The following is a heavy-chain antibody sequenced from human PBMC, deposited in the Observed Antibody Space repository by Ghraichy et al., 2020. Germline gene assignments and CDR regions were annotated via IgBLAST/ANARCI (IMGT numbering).Heavy chain of an antibody. CDR1: GGTFSSYA. V-gene: IGHV1-69*13. J-gene: IGHJ4*02. Sequence: SVKVSCKASGGTFSSYAISWVRQAPGQGLEWMGGLIPIFSTPKYAQKFQDRVTITADESTSTAYMELSSLRSEDTAVYYCLNRGGNPNFDYWGQGTLVTVSP. D-gene: IGHD4-23*01. CDR3: LNRGGNPNFDY. CDR2: LIPIFSTP.